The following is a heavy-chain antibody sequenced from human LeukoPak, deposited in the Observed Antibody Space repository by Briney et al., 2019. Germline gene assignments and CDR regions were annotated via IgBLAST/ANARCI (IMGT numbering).Heavy chain of an antibody. D-gene: IGHD2-2*01. CDR2: INHSGST. CDR1: GGSFSGYY. CDR3: AGVPLHCSSTSCYRVYYYYYYMDV. Sequence: SETLSLTCAVYGGSFSGYYWSWIRQPPGKGLEWIGEINHSGSTNYNPSLKSRVTISVDTSKNQFSLKLSSVTGADTAVYYCAGVPLHCSSTSCYRVYYYYYYMDVWGKGTTVTVSS. V-gene: IGHV4-34*01. J-gene: IGHJ6*03.